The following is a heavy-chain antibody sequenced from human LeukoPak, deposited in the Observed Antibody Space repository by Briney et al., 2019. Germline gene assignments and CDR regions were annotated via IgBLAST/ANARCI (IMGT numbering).Heavy chain of an antibody. Sequence: SETLSPTCTVSGGSISSYYWSWIRQPAGKGLEWIGRIYTSGSTNYNPSLKSRVTMSVDTSKNQFSLKLSSVTAADTAVYYCAREQKSSSWYGQIDYWGQGTLVTVSS. CDR2: IYTSGST. V-gene: IGHV4-4*07. D-gene: IGHD6-13*01. CDR1: GGSISSYY. CDR3: AREQKSSSWYGQIDY. J-gene: IGHJ4*02.